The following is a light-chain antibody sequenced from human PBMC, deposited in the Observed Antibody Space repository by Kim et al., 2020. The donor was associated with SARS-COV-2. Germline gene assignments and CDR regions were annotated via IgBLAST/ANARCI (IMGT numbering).Light chain of an antibody. V-gene: IGLV3-1*01. CDR3: QAWDSSTVV. CDR2: QDS. CDR1: KLGHKY. Sequence: VSPGQPASLTCSGDKLGHKYACWYQQKPGQSPVLVIYQDSKRPSGIPERFSGSNSGNTATLTISGTQAMDEADYYCQAWDSSTVVFGGGTQLTVL. J-gene: IGLJ2*01.